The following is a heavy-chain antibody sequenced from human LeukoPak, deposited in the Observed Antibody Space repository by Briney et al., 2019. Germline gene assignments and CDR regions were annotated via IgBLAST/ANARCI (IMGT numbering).Heavy chain of an antibody. CDR2: IYYSGST. D-gene: IGHD3-10*01. Sequence: PSETLSLTCTVSGGSISSYYWSWIRQPPGKGLEWIGYIYYSGSTNYNPSLKSRVTISVDTSKNQFSLKLSSVTAADTAVYYCAREGGSGSYYFVGFDPWGQGTLVTVSS. CDR1: GGSISSYY. V-gene: IGHV4-59*01. CDR3: AREGGSGSYYFVGFDP. J-gene: IGHJ5*02.